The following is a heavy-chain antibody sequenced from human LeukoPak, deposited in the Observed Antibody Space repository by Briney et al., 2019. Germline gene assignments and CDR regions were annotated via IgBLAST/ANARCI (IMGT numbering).Heavy chain of an antibody. V-gene: IGHV3-33*08. J-gene: IGHJ4*02. CDR3: ARDGTDTTDFDY. CDR1: GGSFSGYY. CDR2: IWYDGSNK. D-gene: IGHD4-17*01. Sequence: LSLTCAVYGGSFSGYYWSWIRQAPGKGLEWVAVIWYDGSNKYYADSVKGRFTISRDNSKNTLYLQMNSLRAEGTAVYYCARDGTDTTDFDYWGQGTLVTVSS.